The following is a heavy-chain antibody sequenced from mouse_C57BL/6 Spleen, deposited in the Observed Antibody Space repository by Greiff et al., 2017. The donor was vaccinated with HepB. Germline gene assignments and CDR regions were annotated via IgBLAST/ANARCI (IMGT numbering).Heavy chain of an antibody. Sequence: EVQRVESGGGLVKPGGSLKLSCAASGFTFSSYAMSWVRQTPEKRLEWVATISDGGSYTYYPDNVKGRFTISRDNAKNNLYLQMSHLKSEDTAMYYCARDRDGNYEGFAYWGQGTLVTVSA. J-gene: IGHJ3*01. D-gene: IGHD2-1*01. CDR1: GFTFSSYA. CDR3: ARDRDGNYEGFAY. V-gene: IGHV5-4*01. CDR2: ISDGGSYT.